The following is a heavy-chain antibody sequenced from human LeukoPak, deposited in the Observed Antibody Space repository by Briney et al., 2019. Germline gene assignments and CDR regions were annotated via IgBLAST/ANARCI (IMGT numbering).Heavy chain of an antibody. CDR1: GYTFTSYG. Sequence: GASVKVSCKASGYTFTSYGISWVRQAPGQGLEWMGWISAYNGNTNYAQKLQGRVTMTTDTSTSTACMELRSLRSDDTAMCYCARQSTGSYYSPIDYWGQGTLVTVSS. CDR2: ISAYNGNT. CDR3: ARQSTGSYYSPIDY. V-gene: IGHV1-18*01. D-gene: IGHD1-26*01. J-gene: IGHJ4*02.